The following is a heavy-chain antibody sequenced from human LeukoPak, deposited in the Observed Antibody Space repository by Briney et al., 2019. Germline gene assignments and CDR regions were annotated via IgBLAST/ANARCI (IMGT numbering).Heavy chain of an antibody. Sequence: ASVKVSCKASGYTFTGYYMHWVRQAPGQGLEWMGWINPISGGTNYAQKFQGRVTMTRDTSISTAYMELSRLRSDDTAVYYCAREGIVVVVAAFDYWGLGTLVTVSS. J-gene: IGHJ4*02. CDR2: INPISGGT. CDR3: AREGIVVVVAAFDY. V-gene: IGHV1-2*02. D-gene: IGHD2-15*01. CDR1: GYTFTGYY.